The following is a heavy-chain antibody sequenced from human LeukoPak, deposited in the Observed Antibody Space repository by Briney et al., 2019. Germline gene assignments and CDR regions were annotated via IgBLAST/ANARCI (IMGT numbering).Heavy chain of an antibody. Sequence: GGSLRLSCAASGFAFSDYWMNWVRQTPGKGLEWVANIRSDGSEIKYVDSVKGRFTISRDNAENLLYLQMNSLRAEDTAVYYCARRGYYDSSGYDYWGQGTLVTVSS. D-gene: IGHD3-22*01. CDR1: GFAFSDYW. CDR3: ARRGYYDSSGYDY. V-gene: IGHV3-7*01. J-gene: IGHJ4*02. CDR2: IRSDGSEI.